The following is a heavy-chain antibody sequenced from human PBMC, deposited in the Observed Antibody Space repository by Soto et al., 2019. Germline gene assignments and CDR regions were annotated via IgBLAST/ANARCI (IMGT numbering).Heavy chain of an antibody. J-gene: IGHJ4*02. D-gene: IGHD2-15*01. CDR2: ISAYNGNT. CDR3: ARDLDCSGGSCQFDY. CDR1: GYTFTSYG. Sequence: GASVKVSCKASGYTFTSYGISWVRQAPGQGLEWMGWISAYNGNTNYAQKLQGRVTMTTDTSTSTAYMELRSLRSDDTAVYYCARDLDCSGGSCQFDYWGQGTLVTVSS. V-gene: IGHV1-18*01.